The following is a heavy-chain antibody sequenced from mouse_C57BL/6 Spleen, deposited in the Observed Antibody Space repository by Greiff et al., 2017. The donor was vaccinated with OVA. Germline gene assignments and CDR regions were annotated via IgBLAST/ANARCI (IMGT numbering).Heavy chain of an antibody. CDR3: ARDTTVVPWYFDV. D-gene: IGHD1-1*01. CDR2: ISSGSSTI. CDR1: GFTFSDYG. J-gene: IGHJ1*03. V-gene: IGHV5-17*01. Sequence: EVKVEESGGGLVKPGGSLKLSCAASGFTFSDYGMHWVRQAPEKGLEWVAYISSGSSTIYYADTVKGRFTISRDNAKNTLFLQMTSLRSEDTAMYYCARDTTVVPWYFDVWGTGTTVTVSS.